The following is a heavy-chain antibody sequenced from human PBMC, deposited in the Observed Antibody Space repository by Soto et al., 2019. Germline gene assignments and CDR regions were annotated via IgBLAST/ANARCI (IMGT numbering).Heavy chain of an antibody. CDR1: GVSIKSSS. CDR2: TIPLFGTP. V-gene: IGHV1-69*12. Sequence: QVQLVQSGAELKKPGSSVKVSCKVSGVSIKSSSITWVRQALGQGLEWMGGTIPLFGTPHYAHKFQGRVTITADESTSTVYMDLSSLRSADTAVYYCTRSSGLTNWLDPWGQGTLITVSS. D-gene: IGHD6-6*01. CDR3: TRSSGLTNWLDP. J-gene: IGHJ5*02.